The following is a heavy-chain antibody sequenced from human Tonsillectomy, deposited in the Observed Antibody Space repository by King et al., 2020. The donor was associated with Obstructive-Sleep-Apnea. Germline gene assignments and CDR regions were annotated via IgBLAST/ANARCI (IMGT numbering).Heavy chain of an antibody. J-gene: IGHJ4*02. Sequence: VQLVESGAEVKKPGASVKVSCKASGYTFTGYYMHWVRQAPGQGLEWMGWINPNSGGTNFAQKFQGWVTMTRETSISTAYMELSRLRSDDTAVYYCAREGIVGATGCDYWGQGTLVTVSS. V-gene: IGHV1-2*04. CDR3: AREGIVGATGCDY. D-gene: IGHD1-26*01. CDR2: INPNSGGT. CDR1: GYTFTGYY.